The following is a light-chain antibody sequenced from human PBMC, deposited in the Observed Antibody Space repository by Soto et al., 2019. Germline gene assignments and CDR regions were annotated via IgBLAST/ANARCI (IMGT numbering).Light chain of an antibody. CDR3: LQHNTYPWT. CDR2: AAS. J-gene: IGKJ1*01. V-gene: IGKV1-17*01. Sequence: DIQLTQSPSFLSASVGDRVTITCLSSQVITNDLGWYQQKPGKAPKRLIYAASTLQSGVPSRFSGSGSGTEFTLTISSLQPEDFATYYCLQHNTYPWTFGQGTKVDIK. CDR1: QVITND.